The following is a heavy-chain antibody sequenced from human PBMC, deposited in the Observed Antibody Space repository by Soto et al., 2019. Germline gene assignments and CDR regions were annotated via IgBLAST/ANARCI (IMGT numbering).Heavy chain of an antibody. CDR3: ARERGQLVRAPNTDRGTMDV. CDR1: GYTFTSYG. Sequence: SVKVSCKASGYTFTSYGISWVRQAPGQGLEWMGGISPIFGKANYAQKFQGRVTITADESTSTAYMELSSLRSEDTAVYYCARERGQLVRAPNTDRGTMDVWGQGTTVTVSS. V-gene: IGHV1-69*13. CDR2: ISPIFGKA. D-gene: IGHD6-6*01. J-gene: IGHJ6*02.